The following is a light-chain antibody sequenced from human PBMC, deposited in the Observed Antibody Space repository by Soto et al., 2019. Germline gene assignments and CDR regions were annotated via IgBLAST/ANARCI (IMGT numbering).Light chain of an antibody. V-gene: IGKV3-15*01. Sequence: EMVMTQSPATLSVSPGERATLSCRASQSVNDKLAWYQQKPDQAPRLLIYGASTRATGIPARFSGSGSGTEFTLTISSLQSEDFALSYCQQYNNWPRRTFGQGTKVEIK. CDR2: GAS. CDR3: QQYNNWPRRT. CDR1: QSVNDK. J-gene: IGKJ1*01.